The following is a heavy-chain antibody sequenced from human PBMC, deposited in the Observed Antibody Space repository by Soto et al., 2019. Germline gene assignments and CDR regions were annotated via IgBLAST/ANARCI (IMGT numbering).Heavy chain of an antibody. J-gene: IGHJ6*02. V-gene: IGHV3-53*01. CDR3: STSSRNEYHFAMDA. CDR2: IYSGGST. D-gene: IGHD6-6*01. Sequence: GGSLRLSCAASGLSVSSSDMSWVRQASGKGLEWVSVIYSGGSTHDADSVKGRFTISRDNSKNTVHLQMNSLRVDDTAVYFCSTSSRNEYHFAMDAWGQGTTVTVSS. CDR1: GLSVSSSD.